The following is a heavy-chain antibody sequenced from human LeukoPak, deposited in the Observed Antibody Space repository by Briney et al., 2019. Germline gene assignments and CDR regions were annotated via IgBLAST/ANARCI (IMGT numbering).Heavy chain of an antibody. CDR2: ISSSSSYI. V-gene: IGHV3-21*01. Sequence: GGSLRLSCAASGFTFSTYGMNWVRQAPGTGLEWVSSISSSSSYIYYADSVKGRFTISRDNAKYSLYLQMNSLRAEDTAVYYCARIDYFYGMDVWGQGTTVTVSS. J-gene: IGHJ6*02. CDR3: ARIDYFYGMDV. CDR1: GFTFSTYG.